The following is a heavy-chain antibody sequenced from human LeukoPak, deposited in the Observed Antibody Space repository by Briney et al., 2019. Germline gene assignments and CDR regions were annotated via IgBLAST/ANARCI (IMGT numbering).Heavy chain of an antibody. CDR2: ISSSSSYI. D-gene: IGHD2-2*02. CDR3: ARGRRGCSSTSCYNGEFDY. Sequence: GGSLRLSCAASVFTFSSYSMNWVRQAPGKGLEWVSSISSSSSYIYYADSVKGRFTIPRDNAKNSLYLQMNSLRAEDTAVYYCARGRRGCSSTSCYNGEFDYWGQGTLVTVSS. V-gene: IGHV3-21*01. J-gene: IGHJ4*02. CDR1: VFTFSSYS.